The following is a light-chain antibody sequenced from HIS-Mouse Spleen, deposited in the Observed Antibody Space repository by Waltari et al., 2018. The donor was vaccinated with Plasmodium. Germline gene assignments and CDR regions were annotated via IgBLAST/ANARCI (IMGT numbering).Light chain of an antibody. V-gene: IGKV1-39*01. CDR2: AAS. Sequence: DIQMTQSPSSLSASVGDRVTITCRASQSISSYLNWYQQKPGKAPKLLIYAASSLQSGVPSRFSGSGSGTDFTLTICSLQPAYFATYYCQQSYSTPPSFGGGTKVEIK. CDR3: QQSYSTPPS. J-gene: IGKJ4*02. CDR1: QSISSY.